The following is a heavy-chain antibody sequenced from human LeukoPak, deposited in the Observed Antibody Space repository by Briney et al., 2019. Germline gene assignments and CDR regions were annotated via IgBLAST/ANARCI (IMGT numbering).Heavy chain of an antibody. CDR2: INHSGST. CDR3: ARDSFTMVRGVPYFDY. D-gene: IGHD3-10*01. J-gene: IGHJ4*02. V-gene: IGHV4-38-2*02. Sequence: SETLSLTCTVSGYSISSGYYWGWIRQPPGKGLEWIGSINHSGSTYYNPSLKSRVTISVDTSKNQFSLKLSSVTAADTAVYYCARDSFTMVRGVPYFDYWGQGALVTVSS. CDR1: GYSISSGYY.